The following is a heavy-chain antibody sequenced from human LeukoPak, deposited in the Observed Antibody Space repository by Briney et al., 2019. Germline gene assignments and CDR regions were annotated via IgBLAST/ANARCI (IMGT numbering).Heavy chain of an antibody. CDR1: GGAFSSYA. V-gene: IGHV1-69*05. CDR3: ARETLLEMATIPPAFDI. Sequence: GASVKLSCKASGGAFSSYAISWERQAPGQGLEWMGGIIPIFGTANYAQKFQGRVTITTDESTSTAYMELSSLRSEDTAVYYCARETLLEMATIPPAFDIWGQGTMVTVSS. D-gene: IGHD5-24*01. CDR2: IIPIFGTA. J-gene: IGHJ3*02.